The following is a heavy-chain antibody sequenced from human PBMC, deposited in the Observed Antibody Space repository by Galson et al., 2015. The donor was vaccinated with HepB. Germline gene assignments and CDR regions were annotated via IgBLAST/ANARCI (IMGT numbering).Heavy chain of an antibody. J-gene: IGHJ4*02. V-gene: IGHV4-34*01. CDR3: ARSSPSSDGSIFPFEH. CDR1: GGSFSGYY. Sequence: SETLSLTCGVNGGSFSGYYWNWIRQPPGKGLEWIGEINYYGTTTYNPSLKSRVVMSVDTSKNQFSLKLTSVTAADTAVYFCARSSPSSDGSIFPFEHWGQGTLATVSS. D-gene: IGHD3-3*01. CDR2: INYYGTT.